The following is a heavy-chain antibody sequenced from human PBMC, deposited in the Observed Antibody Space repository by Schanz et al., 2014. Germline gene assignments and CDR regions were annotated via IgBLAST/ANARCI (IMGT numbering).Heavy chain of an antibody. CDR2: ISYDGSNK. Sequence: QVQLVESGGGVVQPGRSLRLSCAAYGFTLSSYAMHWVRQAPGKGLEWVAVISYDGSNKYYADSVKDRFTVSRDNSKNTVYLQMNRLRAEDTAVYYCARVHHYDPSGWRYFDYWGQGALVTVSS. CDR1: GFTLSSYA. V-gene: IGHV3-30-3*01. D-gene: IGHD6-19*01. CDR3: ARVHHYDPSGWRYFDY. J-gene: IGHJ4*02.